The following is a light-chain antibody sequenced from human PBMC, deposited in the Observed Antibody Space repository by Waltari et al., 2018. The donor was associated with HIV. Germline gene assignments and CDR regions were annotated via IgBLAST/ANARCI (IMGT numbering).Light chain of an antibody. CDR1: NIGGKS. Sequence: SYVLTQPPSASVAPGAAATPSCGAWNIGGKSVPRSKQQPVQAPVLVTRYNSDRPSGIPDRISGSNSGHTATLTITRVETGDEATYYCQVWDSSNEHVVFGGGTELTVL. J-gene: IGLJ3*02. CDR3: QVWDSSNEHVV. CDR2: YNS. V-gene: IGLV3-21*04.